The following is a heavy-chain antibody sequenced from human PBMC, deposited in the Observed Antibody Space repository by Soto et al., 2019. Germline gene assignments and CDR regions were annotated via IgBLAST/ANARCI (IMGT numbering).Heavy chain of an antibody. CDR3: AREPPETPRGL. D-gene: IGHD5-12*01. CDR2: ISPKTGNT. Sequence: VQLGQSAADVRKPVASVKVSCRSSVSTFIDYGMRWVGQAPGQGLEWMGWISPKTGNTKLAQKWRGRVNMTTDTSTITGYMELRSLSTDDTAVSYGAREPPETPRGLWGQGTLVTVSS. J-gene: IGHJ4*02. CDR1: VSTFIDYG. V-gene: IGHV1-18*01.